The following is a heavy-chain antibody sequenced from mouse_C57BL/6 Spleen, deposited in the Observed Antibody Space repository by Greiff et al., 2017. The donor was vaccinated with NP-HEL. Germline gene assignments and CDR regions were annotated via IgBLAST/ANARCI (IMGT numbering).Heavy chain of an antibody. D-gene: IGHD2-4*01. V-gene: IGHV2-2*01. Sequence: VQLQQSGPGLVQPSPSLSITCTVSGFSLTSYGVHWVRQSPGKGLEWLGVIWSGGSKDYNAAFISRLSISKDNSKSQVFFKMNSLQADDTAIYYCARIYDDSYWGQGTLVTVSA. CDR2: IWSGGSK. CDR3: ARIYDDSY. J-gene: IGHJ3*01. CDR1: GFSLTSYG.